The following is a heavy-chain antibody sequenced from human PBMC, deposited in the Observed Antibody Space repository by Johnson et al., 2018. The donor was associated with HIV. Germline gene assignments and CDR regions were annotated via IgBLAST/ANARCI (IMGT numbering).Heavy chain of an antibody. D-gene: IGHD6-19*01. J-gene: IGHJ3*02. V-gene: IGHV3-30*04. CDR2: ISFDGSNK. CDR1: AFTFSNYA. Sequence: QVQLVESGGGLIQPGGSLRLSCAASAFTFSNYAMQWVRQAPGKGLEWVTLISFDGSNKYFADSVKGRFTISRDNSKNTLYLQMNSLRAEDTAVYYCAKDVHSSGWYAFDIWGQGTMVTVSS. CDR3: AKDVHSSGWYAFDI.